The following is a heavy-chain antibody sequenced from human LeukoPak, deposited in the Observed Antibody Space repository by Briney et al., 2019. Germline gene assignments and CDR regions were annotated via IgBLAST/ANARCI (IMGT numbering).Heavy chain of an antibody. Sequence: ASVKVSCKAPGYTFTGYGISWVRQAPGQGLEWMGWINPNSGGTNYAQKFQGRVTMTRDTSISTAYMELTRLRSDDTAVYFCARGSDYDDYFYMDFWGKGTTVTVSS. V-gene: IGHV1-2*02. CDR3: ARGSDYDDYFYMDF. CDR2: INPNSGGT. CDR1: GYTFTGYG. J-gene: IGHJ6*03.